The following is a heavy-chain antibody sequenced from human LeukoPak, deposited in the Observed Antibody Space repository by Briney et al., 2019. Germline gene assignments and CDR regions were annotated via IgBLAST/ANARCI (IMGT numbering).Heavy chain of an antibody. D-gene: IGHD5-24*01. CDR3: ARGITRGGAVFDY. CDR2: IYYSGST. CDR1: GGSISSSIYY. V-gene: IGHV4-39*07. Sequence: KPSETLSLTCTVSGGSISSSIYYWGWIRQPPGKGLEWIGSIYYSGSTYYNPSLKSRVTISVDTSKNQFSLKLSSVTAADTAVYYCARGITRGGAVFDYWGQGTLVTVSS. J-gene: IGHJ4*02.